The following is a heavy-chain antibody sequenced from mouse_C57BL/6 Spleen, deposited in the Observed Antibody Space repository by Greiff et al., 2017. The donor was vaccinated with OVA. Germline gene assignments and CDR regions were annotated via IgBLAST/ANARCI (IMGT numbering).Heavy chain of an antibody. CDR3: TRLITTVWYFDV. Sequence: EVQGVESGGGLVQPGGSMKLSCAASGFTFSDAWMDWVRQSPEKGLEWVAEIRNKANNHATYYAESVKGRFTISRDDSKSSVYLQMNSLRAEDTGIYYCTRLITTVWYFDVWGTGTTVTVSS. V-gene: IGHV6-6*01. CDR2: IRNKANNHAT. CDR1: GFTFSDAW. D-gene: IGHD1-1*01. J-gene: IGHJ1*03.